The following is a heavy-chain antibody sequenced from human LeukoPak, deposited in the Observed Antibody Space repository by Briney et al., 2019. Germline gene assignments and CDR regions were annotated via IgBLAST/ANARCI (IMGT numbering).Heavy chain of an antibody. D-gene: IGHD3-10*01. J-gene: IGHJ4*02. CDR1: DGSISSYY. V-gene: IGHV4-59*01. CDR3: ARGPDYYGSGSFY. Sequence: SETLSLTCTVSDGSISSYYWSWIRQPPGKGLEWIGYIYYSGSTNYNPSLKSRVTISVDTSKNQFSLKLSSVTAADTAVYYCARGPDYYGSGSFYWGQGTLVTVSS. CDR2: IYYSGST.